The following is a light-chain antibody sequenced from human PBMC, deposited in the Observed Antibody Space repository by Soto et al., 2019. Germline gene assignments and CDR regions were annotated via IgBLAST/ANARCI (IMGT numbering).Light chain of an antibody. V-gene: IGLV2-11*01. CDR1: SSDIGGYNY. J-gene: IGLJ2*01. CDR2: DVS. Sequence: QSALTQPRSVSGSPGQSVTISCTGTSSDIGGYNYVSWYQQHPGKAPKLMIYDVSKRPSGVPDRFSGSKSGNTASLTISGLQAEDEADYYCCYRVVFGGGTKLTVL. CDR3: CYRVV.